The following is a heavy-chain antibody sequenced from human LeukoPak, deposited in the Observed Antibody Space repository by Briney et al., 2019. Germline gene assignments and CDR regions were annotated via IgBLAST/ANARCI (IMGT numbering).Heavy chain of an antibody. CDR3: AKLAKYFYGSETYYFFEH. J-gene: IGHJ4*02. Sequence: GGSLTLSCAASGFSFSTYWMSWVRQAPGKGLEWVANIKQDGTEKYYVDSVKGRFTISRENAENSLYLQMNSLRVEDTAVYYCAKLAKYFYGSETYYFFEHWGQGTPVTASS. D-gene: IGHD3-10*01. CDR1: GFSFSTYW. CDR2: IKQDGTEK. V-gene: IGHV3-7*01.